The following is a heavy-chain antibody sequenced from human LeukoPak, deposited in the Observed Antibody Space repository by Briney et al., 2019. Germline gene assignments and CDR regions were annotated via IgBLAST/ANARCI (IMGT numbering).Heavy chain of an antibody. J-gene: IGHJ5*02. D-gene: IGHD3-22*01. V-gene: IGHV1-18*01. CDR1: GYTFTSYG. CDR2: ISAYNGNT. CDR3: ARGRPSYYYDSSGSFDP. Sequence: ASVKVSCKASGYTFTSYGISWVRQAPGQGLEWMGWISAYNGNTNYAQTLTGRVTMTTDTSTSTDYMGLRSLRSDDTAVYYCARGRPSYYYDSSGSFDPWGQGTLVTVSS.